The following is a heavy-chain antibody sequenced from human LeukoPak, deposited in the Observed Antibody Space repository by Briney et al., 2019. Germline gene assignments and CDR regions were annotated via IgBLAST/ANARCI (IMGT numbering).Heavy chain of an antibody. CDR3: ARESLATVTTPMDV. J-gene: IGHJ6*02. CDR1: GGSFSGYY. V-gene: IGHV4-34*01. D-gene: IGHD4-11*01. CDR2: INHSGST. Sequence: PSETLSLTYAVYGGSFSGYYWGWIRQPPGKGLEWIGEINHSGSTNYNPSLKSRVTISVDTSKNQFSLKLSSVTAADTAVYYCARESLATVTTPMDVWGQGTTVTVSS.